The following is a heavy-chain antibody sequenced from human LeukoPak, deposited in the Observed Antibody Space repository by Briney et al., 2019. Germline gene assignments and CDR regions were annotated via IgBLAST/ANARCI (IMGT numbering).Heavy chain of an antibody. J-gene: IGHJ4*02. CDR3: ARDTLGEGEDANYAVYYFDY. V-gene: IGHV3-7*01. D-gene: IGHD4/OR15-4a*01. CDR1: GFRFNTYW. Sequence: GGSLRLSCAASGFRFNTYWMSWVRQAPGKGLEWVANIKQDGNEKYYADSVRGRFTISRDNGKNSLDLQMNSLRADDTAVYYCARDTLGEGEDANYAVYYFDYWGQGTVVTVSS. CDR2: IKQDGNEK.